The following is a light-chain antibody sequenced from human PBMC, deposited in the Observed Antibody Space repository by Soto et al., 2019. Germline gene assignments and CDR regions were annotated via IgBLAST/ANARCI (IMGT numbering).Light chain of an antibody. CDR2: SND. CDR3: AAWDDSLNGVL. J-gene: IGLJ2*01. CDR1: SSNIGRNT. V-gene: IGLV1-44*01. Sequence: QSVLTQPPSASGTPGQRVNISCSGSSSNIGRNTVNWFQHLPGTAPKLLVYSNDQRPSGVPDRFSGSKSDTSASLAISGLQSEDESDYYCAAWDDSLNGVLFGGGTKLTVL.